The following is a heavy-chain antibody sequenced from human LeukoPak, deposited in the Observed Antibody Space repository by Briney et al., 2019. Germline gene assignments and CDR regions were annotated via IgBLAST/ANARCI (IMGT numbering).Heavy chain of an antibody. Sequence: PGGSLRLSCAASGFTFSSYAMSWVRQAPGKGLEWVSAISGSGGSTYYADSVKGRFTISRDNSKNTLYLQMNSLRAEDTAVYYCAKGVGYDILTGYYIDYWGQGTLVTVSS. J-gene: IGHJ4*02. D-gene: IGHD3-9*01. V-gene: IGHV3-23*01. CDR1: GFTFSSYA. CDR3: AKGVGYDILTGYYIDY. CDR2: ISGSGGST.